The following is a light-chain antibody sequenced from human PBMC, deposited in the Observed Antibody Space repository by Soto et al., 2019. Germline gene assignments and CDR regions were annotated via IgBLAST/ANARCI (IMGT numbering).Light chain of an antibody. CDR2: AAS. CDR1: QISSSY. Sequence: DIPMTPSPSSLSASVGDRVTITCRASQISSSYLNWYHQKPGKAPKLLIYAASSLQSGVPSRFSGSGSGTDFTLTISSLQPEDFATYYCQQSYSTPVTFGQGTRLEIK. J-gene: IGKJ5*01. CDR3: QQSYSTPVT. V-gene: IGKV1-39*01.